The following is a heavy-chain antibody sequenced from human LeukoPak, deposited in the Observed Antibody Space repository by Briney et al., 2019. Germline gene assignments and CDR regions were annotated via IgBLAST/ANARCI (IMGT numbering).Heavy chain of an antibody. CDR1: GYTFTSYG. Sequence: ASVKVSCKASGYTFTSYGISWVRQAPGQGLEWMGWISAYNGNTNYAQKLQGRVTMTTDTSTSTAYMELRSLRSDDTAVYYCARDVVREVIMQENWFDPWGQGTLVTVSS. V-gene: IGHV1-18*01. J-gene: IGHJ5*02. D-gene: IGHD3-10*01. CDR3: ARDVVREVIMQENWFDP. CDR2: ISAYNGNT.